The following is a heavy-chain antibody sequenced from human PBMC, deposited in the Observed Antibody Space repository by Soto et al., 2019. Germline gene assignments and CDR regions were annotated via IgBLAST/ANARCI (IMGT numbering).Heavy chain of an antibody. Sequence: QVQLQQWGAGLLKPSETLSLTCAVYGGSFSGYYWSWIRQPPGKGLEWIGEINHSGRTNYNPSLKSRVTISVDTSKNQFSLKLSSVTAADTGVYYCARARTNCSGGSCYREAFDYWGQGTLVTVSS. D-gene: IGHD2-15*01. CDR2: INHSGRT. CDR1: GGSFSGYY. J-gene: IGHJ4*02. CDR3: ARARTNCSGGSCYREAFDY. V-gene: IGHV4-34*01.